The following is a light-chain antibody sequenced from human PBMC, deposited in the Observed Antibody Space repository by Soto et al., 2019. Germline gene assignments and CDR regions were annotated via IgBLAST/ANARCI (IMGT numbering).Light chain of an antibody. CDR2: EVS. J-gene: IGLJ1*01. CDR3: SSYTSSSTCDV. V-gene: IGLV2-14*01. CDR1: SSDVGGYNY. Sequence: QSALTQPASVSGSPGQSITISCTGTSSDVGGYNYVSWYQQHPGKAPKLMIYEVSNRPSGVSNRFSGSKSGNTASLTISGLQAEDEADYYCSSYTSSSTCDVFGTGTKLTVL.